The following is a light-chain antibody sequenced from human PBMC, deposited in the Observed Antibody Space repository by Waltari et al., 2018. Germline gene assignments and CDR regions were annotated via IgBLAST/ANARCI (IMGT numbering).Light chain of an antibody. CDR3: ETGGHGTWV. Sequence: TVPWFLVKVSSDGSHSKGDEIPDRFSGSSSGAERYLTISHVQSEDEADYYCETGGHGTWVFGGGTRLTVL. J-gene: IGLJ3*02. CDR2: VSSDGSH. V-gene: IGLV4-69*01.